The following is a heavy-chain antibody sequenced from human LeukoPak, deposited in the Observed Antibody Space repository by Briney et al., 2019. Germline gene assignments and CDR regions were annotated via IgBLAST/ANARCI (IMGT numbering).Heavy chain of an antibody. V-gene: IGHV3-30*02. D-gene: IGHD3-3*01. CDR3: AKGPPYYDFWSGYSYFDY. CDR1: GFTFSSYG. Sequence: GGSLRLSCAASGFTFSSYGMHWVRQAPGKGLEWVAFIRYDGSNKYYADSVKGRFTISRDNSKNTLYLQMNGLRAEDTAVSYCAKGPPYYDFWSGYSYFDYWGQGTLVTVSS. CDR2: IRYDGSNK. J-gene: IGHJ4*02.